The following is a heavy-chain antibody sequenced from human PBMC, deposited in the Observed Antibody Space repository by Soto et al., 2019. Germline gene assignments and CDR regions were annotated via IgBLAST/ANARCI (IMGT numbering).Heavy chain of an antibody. Sequence: SKTLSXTCAISRDSVSSNSAAWNWIRQSPSRGLEWLGRTYYRSKWYNDYAVSVKSRITINPDTSKNQFSLQLNSVTPEDTAVYYCARDKIVVAETGEYCYYGMDVWGQGTTVTVSS. D-gene: IGHD2-2*01. J-gene: IGHJ6*02. CDR2: TYYRSKWYN. CDR1: RDSVSSNSAA. V-gene: IGHV6-1*01. CDR3: ARDKIVVAETGEYCYYGMDV.